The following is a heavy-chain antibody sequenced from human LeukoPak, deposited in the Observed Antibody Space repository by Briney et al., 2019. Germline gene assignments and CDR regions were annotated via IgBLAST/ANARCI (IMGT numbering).Heavy chain of an antibody. CDR1: GGTFSSYA. CDR3: ARAGAIAVAGTLDY. V-gene: IGHV1-69*13. J-gene: IGHJ4*02. D-gene: IGHD6-19*01. CDR2: IIPIFGTA. Sequence: ASVKVSCKASGGTFSSYAISWVRQAPGQGLEWMGGIIPIFGTANYAQKFQGRVTITADESTSTAYMELSSLRSEDTAVYYCARAGAIAVAGTLDYWGQGTLVTVSS.